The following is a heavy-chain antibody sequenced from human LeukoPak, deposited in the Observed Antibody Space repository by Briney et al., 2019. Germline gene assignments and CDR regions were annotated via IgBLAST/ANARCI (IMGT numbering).Heavy chain of an antibody. J-gene: IGHJ4*02. V-gene: IGHV3-7*01. CDR2: IKQDGSEK. CDR3: ASGIVGATR. Sequence: GGSLRLSCAASGFTFSSYSMSWVRQAPGKGLEWVANIKQDGSEKYYVDSVKGRFTISRDNAKNSLYLQMNSLRAEDTAVHYCASGIVGATRWGQGTLVTVSS. D-gene: IGHD1-26*01. CDR1: GFTFSSYS.